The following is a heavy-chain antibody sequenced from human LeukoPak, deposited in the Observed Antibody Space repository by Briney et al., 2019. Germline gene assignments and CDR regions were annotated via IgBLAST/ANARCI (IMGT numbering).Heavy chain of an antibody. CDR2: ICHSGST. CDR3: ARLRGYSYYFDY. V-gene: IGHV4-38-2*02. J-gene: IGHJ4*02. CDR1: GYSISSGYY. Sequence: SETLSLTCTVSGYSISSGYYWGWIRQPPGKGLEWIGSICHSGSTYYNPSLKSRVTISVDTSKNQFSLKLSSVTAADTAVYYCARLRGYSYYFDYWGQGTLVTVSS. D-gene: IGHD2-21*01.